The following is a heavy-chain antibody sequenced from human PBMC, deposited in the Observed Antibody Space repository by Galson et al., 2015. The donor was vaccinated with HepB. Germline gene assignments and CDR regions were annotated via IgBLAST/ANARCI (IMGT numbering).Heavy chain of an antibody. CDR3: AKLESYYDSSGYYDGLGY. CDR1: GFTFSSYG. V-gene: IGHV3-30*18. Sequence: SLRLSCAASGFTFSSYGMHWVRQAPGKGLEWVAVISYDGSNKYYADSVKGRFTISRDNSKNTLYLQMNSLRAEDTAVYYCAKLESYYDSSGYYDGLGYWGQGTLVTVSS. CDR2: ISYDGSNK. J-gene: IGHJ4*02. D-gene: IGHD3-22*01.